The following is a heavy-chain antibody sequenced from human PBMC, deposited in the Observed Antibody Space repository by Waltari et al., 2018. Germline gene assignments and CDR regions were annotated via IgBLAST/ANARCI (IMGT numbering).Heavy chain of an antibody. Sequence: TFSSYAISWVRQAPGQGLEWMGRIIPIFVTANYAQKFQCRVTITADKSTSTAYMELSSLRSEDTAVYYCAKQRRDGYKSLDYWGQGTLVTVSS. CDR3: AKQRRDGYKSLDY. CDR2: IIPIFVTA. V-gene: IGHV1-69*06. J-gene: IGHJ4*02. CDR1: TFSSYA. D-gene: IGHD5-12*01.